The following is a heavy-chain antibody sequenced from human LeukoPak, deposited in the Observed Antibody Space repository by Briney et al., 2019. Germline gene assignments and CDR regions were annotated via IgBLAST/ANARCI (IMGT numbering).Heavy chain of an antibody. D-gene: IGHD2-15*01. V-gene: IGHV3-15*01. Sequence: KPGGSLTLSCAASGFTFSNAWMSWVRQAPGKGLEWVGRIKSKTDGGTTDYAAPVKGRFTISRDDSKNTLYLQMNSLKTEDTAVYYCTTEHQYCSGGSCYFSGSGWFDPWGQGTLVTVSS. CDR3: TTEHQYCSGGSCYFSGSGWFDP. CDR2: IKSKTDGGTT. CDR1: GFTFSNAW. J-gene: IGHJ5*02.